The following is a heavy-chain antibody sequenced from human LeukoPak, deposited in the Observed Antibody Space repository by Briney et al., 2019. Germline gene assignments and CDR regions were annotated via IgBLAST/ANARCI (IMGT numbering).Heavy chain of an antibody. J-gene: IGHJ3*01. Sequence: ASVKVSCKASGYTFTSYGISWVRQAPGQGLEWMGWISAYNGNTNYAQKLQGRVTMTTDTSTSTAYMELRSLRSDDTAVYYCARTSADDYSWGTLGDAFDVWGRGTTVVVSS. CDR1: GYTFTSYG. CDR2: ISAYNGNT. CDR3: ARTSADDYSWGTLGDAFDV. D-gene: IGHD3-16*01. V-gene: IGHV1-18*01.